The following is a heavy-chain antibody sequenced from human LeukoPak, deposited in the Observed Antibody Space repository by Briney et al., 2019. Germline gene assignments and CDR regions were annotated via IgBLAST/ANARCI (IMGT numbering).Heavy chain of an antibody. D-gene: IGHD5-18*01. CDR3: ASRGYTYGPIDY. CDR1: GFSFSSYG. Sequence: GGSLRLSCAASGFSFSSYGMNWVRQAPGKGLEWVSSIGSSSDYIYYADSVKDRFTISRDNANNSLYLQMNSLRAEDTAVYYCASRGYTYGPIDYWGQGTLVTVSS. CDR2: IGSSSDYI. V-gene: IGHV3-21*01. J-gene: IGHJ4*02.